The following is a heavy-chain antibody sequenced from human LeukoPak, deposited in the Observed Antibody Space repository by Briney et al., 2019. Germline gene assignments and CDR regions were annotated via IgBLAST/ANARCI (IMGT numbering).Heavy chain of an antibody. D-gene: IGHD3-10*01. CDR3: ASARGGSGSYLPFDD. CDR2: IWHDGSHK. V-gene: IGHV3-33*01. J-gene: IGHJ4*02. Sequence: PGRSLRLSCAASGFSFDTYAMHWVRQAPGQGLEWVALIWHDGSHKFYSNSVRGQFTISRDNSKNTVYLQMNNLRPDDTAVYYCASARGGSGSYLPFDDWGQGTLVTVSS. CDR1: GFSFDTYA.